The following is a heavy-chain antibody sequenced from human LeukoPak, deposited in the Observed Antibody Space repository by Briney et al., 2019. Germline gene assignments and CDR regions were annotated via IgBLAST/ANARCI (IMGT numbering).Heavy chain of an antibody. CDR1: GGSISSGGYY. J-gene: IGHJ6*02. CDR3: ARVFTIFGVYGMDV. V-gene: IGHV4-61*08. CDR2: IYYSGST. Sequence: PSETLSLTCTVSGGSISSGGYYWSWIRQHPGKGLEWIGYIYYSGSTNYNPSLKSRVTISVDTSKNQFSLKLSSVTAADTAVYYCARVFTIFGVYGMDVWGQGTTVTVSS. D-gene: IGHD3-3*01.